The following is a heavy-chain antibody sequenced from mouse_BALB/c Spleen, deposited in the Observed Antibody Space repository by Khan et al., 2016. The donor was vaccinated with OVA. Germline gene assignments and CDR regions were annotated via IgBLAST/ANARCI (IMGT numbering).Heavy chain of an antibody. D-gene: IGHD4-1*01. V-gene: IGHV3-2*02. Sequence: EVQLQESGPGLVKPSQSLSLTCTVTGYSITSDYAWNWIRQFPGNKLEWMGYIGNSGSTSYNPSLKSRISITRDTSKNQFFLQLNSVTTEDTATXYCARLGPGFAYWGQGTLVTVSA. CDR1: GYSITSDYA. CDR3: ARLGPGFAY. J-gene: IGHJ3*01. CDR2: IGNSGST.